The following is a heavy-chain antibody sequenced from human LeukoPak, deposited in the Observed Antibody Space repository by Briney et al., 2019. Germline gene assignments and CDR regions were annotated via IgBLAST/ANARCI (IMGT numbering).Heavy chain of an antibody. CDR2: IYYSGST. V-gene: IGHV4-39*01. D-gene: IGHD3-16*01. J-gene: IGHJ4*02. CDR1: GGSISSSSYY. CDR3: ASPPFYGGYYFDY. Sequence: PSETLSLTCTVSGGSISSSSYYWGWIRQPPGKGLEWIGSIYYSGSTYYNPSLKSRVTISVDTSKNQFSLKLSSVTAADTAVYYCASPPFYGGYYFDYWGQGTLVTVSS.